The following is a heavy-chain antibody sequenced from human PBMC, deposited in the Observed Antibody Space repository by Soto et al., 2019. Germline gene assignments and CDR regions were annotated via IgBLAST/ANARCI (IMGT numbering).Heavy chain of an antibody. CDR1: SSSIPSTSYY. V-gene: IGHV4-39*01. D-gene: IGHD5-12*01. CDR3: ARRGRRGYDSEFAFDI. J-gene: IGHJ3*02. CDR2: IYYSGST. Sequence: TLSPTCTIISSSIPSTSYYWASICQPPGKGLEWIGSIYYSGSTYYNPSLKSRVTISVDTSKNQFSLKLSSVTAADTAVYYCARRGRRGYDSEFAFDIWGQGTMVS.